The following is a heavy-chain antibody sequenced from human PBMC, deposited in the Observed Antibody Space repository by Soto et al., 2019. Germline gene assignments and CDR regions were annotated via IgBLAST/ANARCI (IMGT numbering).Heavy chain of an antibody. CDR1: SGSISSSNW. CDR2: IYQSGST. J-gene: IGHJ6*03. V-gene: IGHV4-4*02. Sequence: SETLSLTCAVSSGSISSSNWWSWVRQPPGKGMEWIGEIYQSGSTNYNPSLKSRVSISVDKSKNQFSLNLSSVTAAVTAVYYCAREVGGSSGWFYYYMDVWGKGTTVT. CDR3: AREVGGSSGWFYYYMDV. D-gene: IGHD6-19*01.